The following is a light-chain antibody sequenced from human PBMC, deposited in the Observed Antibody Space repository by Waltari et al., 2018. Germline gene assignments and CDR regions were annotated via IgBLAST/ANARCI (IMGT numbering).Light chain of an antibody. CDR1: QGISSY. CDR3: QQSYSNVLYT. J-gene: IGKJ2*01. Sequence: DIQMTQSPSSLSVSKGARVTITCRASQGISSYLNWYQQKPGDAPKLLIYAVAHLESGSPSRFSGRGTGTEFTLTISSLQPEDSGTYYCQQSYSNVLYTFGQGTKLEIK. V-gene: IGKV1-39*01. CDR2: AVA.